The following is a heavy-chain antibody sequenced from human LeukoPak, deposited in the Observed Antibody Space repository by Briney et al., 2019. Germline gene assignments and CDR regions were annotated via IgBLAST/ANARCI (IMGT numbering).Heavy chain of an antibody. V-gene: IGHV4-61*01. J-gene: IGHJ4*02. CDR1: GGSISSSSYY. D-gene: IGHD3-22*01. CDR2: IYYSGST. CDR3: ARLYDSSGYSTDY. Sequence: SETLSLTCTVSGGSISSSSYYWSWIRQPPGKGLEWIGYIYYSGSTNYNPSLKSRVTISVDTSKNQFSLKLSSVTAADTAVYYCARLYDSSGYSTDYWGQGTLVTVSS.